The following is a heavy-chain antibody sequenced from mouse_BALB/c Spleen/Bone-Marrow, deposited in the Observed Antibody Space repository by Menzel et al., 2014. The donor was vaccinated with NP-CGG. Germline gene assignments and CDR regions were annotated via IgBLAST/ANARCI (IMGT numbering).Heavy chain of an antibody. V-gene: IGHV1S81*02. J-gene: IGHJ2*01. CDR3: ARTTTVVSTYYFDY. D-gene: IGHD1-1*01. CDR2: INPSNGRT. Sequence: QVHVKQSGAELVKPGASVKLSCKASGYTFTSYWMHWVKQRPGQGLEWIGEINPSNGRTNYNEKFKSKATLTVDKSSSTAYMQLSSLTSEDSAVYYCARTTTVVSTYYFDYWGQGTTPTVSS. CDR1: GYTFTSYW.